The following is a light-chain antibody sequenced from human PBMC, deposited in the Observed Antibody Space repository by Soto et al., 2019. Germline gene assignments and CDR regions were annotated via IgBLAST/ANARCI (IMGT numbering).Light chain of an antibody. CDR2: GAS. J-gene: IGKJ2*01. CDR1: QAINSF. CDR3: QQYYFLPFS. Sequence: VISVTQSPSVISASSGDKVTLHCRMSQAINSFLAWYQQKPGRAPKLLIYGASSFLSGVPARFSGSGSGTDFNLTISDLQFEDLASYYCQQYYFLPFSFGQGTKLEIK. V-gene: IGKV1D-8*01.